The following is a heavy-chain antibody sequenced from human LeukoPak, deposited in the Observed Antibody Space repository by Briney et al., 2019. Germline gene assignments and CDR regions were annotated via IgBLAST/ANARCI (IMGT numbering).Heavy chain of an antibody. CDR3: ASSEA. CDR2: ISHNGGST. V-gene: IGHV3-64*01. CDR1: GFTFGNYA. J-gene: IGHJ5*02. D-gene: IGHD3-10*01. Sequence: GGSLRPSCAASGFTFGNYAMHWVRQAPGKGLEYVSAISHNGGSTYYANSVKGRFTISRDNSKNTLYLQMGSLRAEDMAVYYCASSEAWGQGTLATVSS.